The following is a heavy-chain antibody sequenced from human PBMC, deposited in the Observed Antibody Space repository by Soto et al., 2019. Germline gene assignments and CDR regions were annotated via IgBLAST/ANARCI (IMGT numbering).Heavy chain of an antibody. Sequence: PGGSLRLSCAASGFTFSSYAMSWVRQAPGKGLEWVSAISGSGGSTYYADSVKGRFTISRDNSKNTLYLQMNSLRAEDTAVYYCAKEMRNYDFWSGYYSPQYNWFDPWGQGTLVTVSS. CDR1: GFTFSSYA. J-gene: IGHJ5*02. D-gene: IGHD3-3*01. CDR2: ISGSGGST. V-gene: IGHV3-23*01. CDR3: AKEMRNYDFWSGYYSPQYNWFDP.